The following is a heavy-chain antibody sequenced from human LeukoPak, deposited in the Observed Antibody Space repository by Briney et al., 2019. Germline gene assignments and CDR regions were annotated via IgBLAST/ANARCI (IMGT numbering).Heavy chain of an antibody. CDR2: IYHSGST. Sequence: SETLSPTCAVSGGSISSSNWWSWVRQPPGKGLEWIGEIYHSGSTNYNPSLKSRVTISVDTSKNQFSLKLSSVAAADTAVYYCARAGPYDILTGYHDAFDIWGQGAMVTVSS. J-gene: IGHJ3*02. V-gene: IGHV4-4*02. CDR3: ARAGPYDILTGYHDAFDI. D-gene: IGHD3-9*01. CDR1: GGSISSSNW.